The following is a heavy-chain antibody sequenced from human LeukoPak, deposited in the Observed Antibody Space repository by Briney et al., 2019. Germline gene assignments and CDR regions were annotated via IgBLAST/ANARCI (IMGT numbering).Heavy chain of an antibody. J-gene: IGHJ3*02. CDR2: IYHSGRT. CDR3: ARAFRGIFGVFEAFDI. D-gene: IGHD3-3*01. CDR1: GYSISSGYY. Sequence: SETLSLTCTVSGYSISSGYYWGWIRPPPGKGLEWIGIIYHSGRTDYNPSLKSRVTISEDTSKNQSSLKLSSVTAADTAVYYCARAFRGIFGVFEAFDIWGQGTMVTVSS. V-gene: IGHV4-38-2*02.